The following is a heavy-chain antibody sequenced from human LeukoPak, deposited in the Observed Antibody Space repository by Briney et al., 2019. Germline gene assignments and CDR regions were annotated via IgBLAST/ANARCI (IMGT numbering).Heavy chain of an antibody. CDR3: ARVRSGWNGVYYFDY. CDR2: INHSGST. Sequence: PSETLSLTCAAYGGSFSGYYWSWIRQPPGKGLEWIGEINHSGSTNYNPSLKSRVTISVATSKNQFSLKLSSVTAADTAVYYCARVRSGWNGVYYFDYWGQGTLVTVSS. CDR1: GGSFSGYY. V-gene: IGHV4-34*01. J-gene: IGHJ4*02. D-gene: IGHD6-19*01.